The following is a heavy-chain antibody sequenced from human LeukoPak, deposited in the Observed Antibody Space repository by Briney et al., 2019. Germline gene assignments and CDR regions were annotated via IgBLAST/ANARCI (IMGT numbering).Heavy chain of an antibody. J-gene: IGHJ6*03. CDR3: AREDYYMDV. V-gene: IGHV4-59*01. CDR1: GGSISSYF. Sequence: PSETLSLTCTVSGGSISSYFWSWIRQPPGKGLEWIGYIYYSGSTNYNPSLKSRVTISVDTSKNQFSLKLSSVTAADTAVYYCAREDYYMDVWGKGTTVTVSS. CDR2: IYYSGST.